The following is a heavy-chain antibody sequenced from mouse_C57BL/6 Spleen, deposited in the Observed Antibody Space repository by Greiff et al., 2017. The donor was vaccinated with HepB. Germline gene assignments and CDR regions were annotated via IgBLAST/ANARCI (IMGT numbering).Heavy chain of an antibody. CDR3: AREDSKGAMDY. CDR2: ISDGGSYT. Sequence: EVQLQESGGGLVKPGGSLKLSCAASGFTFSSYAMSWVRQTPEKRLEWVATISDGGSYTYYPDNVKGRFTISRDNAKNNLYLQMSHLKSEDTAMYYCAREDSKGAMDYWGQGTSVTVSS. V-gene: IGHV5-4*01. D-gene: IGHD2-5*01. CDR1: GFTFSSYA. J-gene: IGHJ4*01.